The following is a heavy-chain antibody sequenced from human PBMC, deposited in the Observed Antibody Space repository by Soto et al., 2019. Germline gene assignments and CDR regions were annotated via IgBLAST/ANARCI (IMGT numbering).Heavy chain of an antibody. CDR3: ARDTEPTARRIVDYYYYYMDV. Sequence: GGSLRLSCAASGFTFSSYSMNWVRQAPGKGLEWVSYISSSSSTIYYADSVKGRFTISRDNAKNSLYLQMNSLRAEDTAVYYCARDTEPTARRIVDYYYYYMDVWGKGTTVTVSS. J-gene: IGHJ6*03. V-gene: IGHV3-48*01. CDR2: ISSSSSTI. CDR1: GFTFSSYS. D-gene: IGHD3-22*01.